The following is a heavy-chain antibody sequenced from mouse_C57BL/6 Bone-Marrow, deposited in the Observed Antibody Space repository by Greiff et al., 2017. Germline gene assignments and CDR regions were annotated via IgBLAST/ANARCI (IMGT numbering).Heavy chain of an antibody. V-gene: IGHV14-4*01. D-gene: IGHD1-1*01. CDR1: GFNIKDDY. CDR2: IDPENGDT. Sequence: VQLQQSGAELVRPGASVKLSCTASGFNIKDDYMHWVQQRPEKGLEWIGWIDPENGDTEYASKFQGKATITADTSSNTAYLQLSSLTSEDTAVYYWTTITTVVADWYFDVWGTGTTVTVSS. CDR3: TTITTVVADWYFDV. J-gene: IGHJ1*03.